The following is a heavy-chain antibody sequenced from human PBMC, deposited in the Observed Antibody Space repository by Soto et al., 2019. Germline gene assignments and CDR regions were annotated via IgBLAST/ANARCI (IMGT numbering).Heavy chain of an antibody. CDR1: GGSISSYY. V-gene: IGHV4-59*01. J-gene: IGHJ4*02. CDR2: IYYSGST. CDR3: ARGVTLQGYCSSTSCQNYFAY. Sequence: TSETLSLTCTVSGGSISSYYWSWIRQPPGKGLEWIGYIYYSGSTNYNPSLKSRVTISVDTSKNQFSLKLSSVTAADTAVYYCARGVTLQGYCSSTSCQNYFAYRGQGTLVTVSS. D-gene: IGHD2-2*01.